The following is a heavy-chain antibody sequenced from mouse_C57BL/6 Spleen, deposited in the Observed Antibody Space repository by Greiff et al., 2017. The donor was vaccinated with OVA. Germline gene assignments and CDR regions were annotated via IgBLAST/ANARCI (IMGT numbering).Heavy chain of an antibody. Sequence: EVMLVESGEGLVKPGGSLKLSCAASGFTFSSYAMSWVRQTPEKRLEWVAYISSGGDYIYYADTVKGRFTISRDNARNTLYLQMSSLKSEDTAMYYCTREYDGSWFAYWGQGTLVTVSA. V-gene: IGHV5-9-1*02. CDR1: GFTFSSYA. CDR3: TREYDGSWFAY. CDR2: ISSGGDYI. J-gene: IGHJ3*01. D-gene: IGHD2-3*01.